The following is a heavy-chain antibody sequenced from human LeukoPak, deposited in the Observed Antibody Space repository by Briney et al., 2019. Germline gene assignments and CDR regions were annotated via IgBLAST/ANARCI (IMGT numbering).Heavy chain of an antibody. CDR2: LYSGGNT. CDR1: GFIVSSNY. Sequence: GGSLRLSCAASGFIVSSNYMSWVRQAPGKGLEWVSILYSGGNTYYADSVKGRFIISRDNSNNTLCLQMNSLRTEDTAVYYCARVGITLFGVVILWGQGTLVTVSS. J-gene: IGHJ4*02. D-gene: IGHD3-3*01. V-gene: IGHV3-53*01. CDR3: ARVGITLFGVVIL.